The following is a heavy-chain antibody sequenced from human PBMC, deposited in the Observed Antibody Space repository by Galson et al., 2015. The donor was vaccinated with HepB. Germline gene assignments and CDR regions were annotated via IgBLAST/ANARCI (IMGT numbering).Heavy chain of an antibody. J-gene: IGHJ4*02. Sequence: SLRLSCAASGFTFSNAWMSWVRQAPGKGLEWVGRIKSKTDGGTTDYAAPVKGRFTISRDDSKNTLYLQMNSLKTEDTAVYYCTTDRYGDYDFDYWGQGTLVTVSS. D-gene: IGHD4-17*01. V-gene: IGHV3-15*01. CDR1: GFTFSNAW. CDR2: IKSKTDGGTT. CDR3: TTDRYGDYDFDY.